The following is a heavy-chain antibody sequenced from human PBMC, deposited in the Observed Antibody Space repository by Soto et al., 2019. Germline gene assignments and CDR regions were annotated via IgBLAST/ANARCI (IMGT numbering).Heavy chain of an antibody. CDR2: VSSSGNYK. D-gene: IGHD1-1*01. Sequence: QVHLVESGGGLVRPGGSLRLSCTTSGFTFEDYYMSWVRQAPGAGLEWISYVSSSGNYKNYADSVKGRFTISRGNTNNSLHLQMNSIRADDTAMYCCTRGKLKPDFWGQGILVIVSS. CDR3: TRGKLKPDF. J-gene: IGHJ4*02. CDR1: GFTFEDYY. V-gene: IGHV3-11*05.